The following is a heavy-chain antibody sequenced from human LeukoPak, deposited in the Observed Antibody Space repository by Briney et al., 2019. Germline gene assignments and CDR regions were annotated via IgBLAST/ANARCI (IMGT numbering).Heavy chain of an antibody. CDR2: ISGSGGST. Sequence: GGSLRLSCAASGFTFSSYAMSWVRQAPGKGLEWVSAISGSGGSTYYADSVKGRFTISRDNSKNTLYLQMNSLRAEDTAVYYCAKDRSHYYDSSGYYGAFDIWGQGTMVTVSS. CDR1: GFTFSSYA. D-gene: IGHD3-22*01. J-gene: IGHJ3*02. V-gene: IGHV3-23*01. CDR3: AKDRSHYYDSSGYYGAFDI.